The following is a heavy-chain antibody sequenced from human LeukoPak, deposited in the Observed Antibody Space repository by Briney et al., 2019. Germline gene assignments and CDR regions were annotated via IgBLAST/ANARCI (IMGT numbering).Heavy chain of an antibody. CDR3: ASVGGSGWYYFDY. D-gene: IGHD6-19*01. Sequence: ASVKVSCKASGYTFTGHYMHWVRQAPGQGLEWMGWINPSSGGTNYAQKFQGRVTMTRDTSISTAYMELSRLRSDDTAVYYCASVGGSGWYYFDYWGQGTLVTVSS. CDR2: INPSSGGT. J-gene: IGHJ4*02. CDR1: GYTFTGHY. V-gene: IGHV1-2*02.